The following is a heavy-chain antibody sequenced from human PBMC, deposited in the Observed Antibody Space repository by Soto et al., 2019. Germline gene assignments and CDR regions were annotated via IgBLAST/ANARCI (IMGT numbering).Heavy chain of an antibody. D-gene: IGHD6-13*01. CDR1: VYIIIKYH. V-gene: IGHV1-46*01. Sequence: ASVKGSCKAFVYIIIKYHIHRVRQAPGQGLEWIGIINPNGGSTNYAQKFRGRVTLARDTSTSTVYMDLSSLRSEDTDMYYCARDLAAGDFWGQGTLVTGSP. CDR2: INPNGGST. J-gene: IGHJ4*02. CDR3: ARDLAAGDF.